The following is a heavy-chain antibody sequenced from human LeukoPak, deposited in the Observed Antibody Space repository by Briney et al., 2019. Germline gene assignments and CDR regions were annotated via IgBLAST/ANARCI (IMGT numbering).Heavy chain of an antibody. CDR1: GGSISSTNYY. V-gene: IGHV4-39*01. CDR2: FYYTGST. D-gene: IGHD3-10*01. CDR3: ARHASGDNWHFDF. Sequence: SETLSLTCTVAGGSISSTNYYWGWIRHPPGKGLEWIGSFYYTGSTPYNPSLKSRVTISVDTSKNQFSLNLTPVTAADTAVYYCARHASGDNWHFDFWGRGTLVTVSS. J-gene: IGHJ2*01.